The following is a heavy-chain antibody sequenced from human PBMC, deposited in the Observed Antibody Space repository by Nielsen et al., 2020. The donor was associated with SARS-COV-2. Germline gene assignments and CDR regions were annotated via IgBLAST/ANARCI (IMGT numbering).Heavy chain of an antibody. CDR1: GGSISRYR. Sequence: SETLSLTCTVSGGSISRYRWAWIRHSPGKGLDWIAFVYPSGNTNYNPFLQSRVTLSADTSKNQLSLRLTSVTAADTAVYYCVRIDMATISVDYWGRGTLVTVSS. D-gene: IGHD5-24*01. CDR2: VYPSGNT. J-gene: IGHJ4*02. V-gene: IGHV4-59*01. CDR3: VRIDMATISVDY.